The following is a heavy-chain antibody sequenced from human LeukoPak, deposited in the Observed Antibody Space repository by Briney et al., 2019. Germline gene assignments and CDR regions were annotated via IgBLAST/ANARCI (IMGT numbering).Heavy chain of an antibody. D-gene: IGHD3-16*02. CDR3: AKDNYDYIWGTYRPFDY. CDR2: IKQDGSEK. J-gene: IGHJ4*02. Sequence: GGSLRLSCAASGFNFSSYWMSWVRQAPGKGLEWMANIKQDGSEKYYVDSVKGRFTISRQNSKKTRDLQMNSLREEDTAVYYCAKDNYDYIWGTYRPFDYWGQGTLVTVSS. CDR1: GFNFSSYW. V-gene: IGHV3-7*03.